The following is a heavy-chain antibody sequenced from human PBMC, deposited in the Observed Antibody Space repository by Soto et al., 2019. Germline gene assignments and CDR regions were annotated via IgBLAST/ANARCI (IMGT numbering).Heavy chain of an antibody. D-gene: IGHD3-22*01. CDR2: ISYSGSTI. J-gene: IGHJ4*02. CDR1: GFTFSSYE. CDR3: ARDYYDGSHYYPAGCDY. Sequence: LRLSCAASGFTFSSYEMNWVRQAPGKGLEWVSYISYSGSTIYYADSVKGRFTISRDNAKNSLYLQMNSLRAEDTAVYYCARDYYDGSHYYPAGCDYWGQGTLVTVSS. V-gene: IGHV3-48*03.